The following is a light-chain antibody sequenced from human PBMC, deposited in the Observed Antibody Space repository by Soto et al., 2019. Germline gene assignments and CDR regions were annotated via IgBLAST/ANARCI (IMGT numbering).Light chain of an antibody. CDR1: QGVSRK. Sequence: EIVMTQSPATLSVAPGERVTLSCRASQGVSRKLAWYQHKSGQAPRLLISGASTGATGIPVRFSGSGSGTEFTLTISSLQSEDCAIYYCQQYYTWPITFGGGTKVEIK. V-gene: IGKV3-15*01. J-gene: IGKJ4*01. CDR3: QQYYTWPIT. CDR2: GAS.